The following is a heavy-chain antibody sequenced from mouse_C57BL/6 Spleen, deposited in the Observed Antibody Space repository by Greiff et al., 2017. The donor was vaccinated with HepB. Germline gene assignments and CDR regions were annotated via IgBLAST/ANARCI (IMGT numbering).Heavy chain of an antibody. V-gene: IGHV5-16*01. CDR1: GFTFSDYY. D-gene: IGHD2-2*01. CDR2: INYDGSST. J-gene: IGHJ4*01. Sequence: EVKLVESEGGLVQPGSSMKLSCTASGFTFSDYYMAWVRQVPEKGLEWVANINYDGSSTYYLDSLKSRFIISRDNAKNILYLQMSSLKSEDTATYYCARAYGYDDAMDYWGQGTSVTVSS. CDR3: ARAYGYDDAMDY.